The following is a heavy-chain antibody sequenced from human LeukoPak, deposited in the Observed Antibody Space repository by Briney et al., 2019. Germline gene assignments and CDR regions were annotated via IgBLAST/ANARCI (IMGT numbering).Heavy chain of an antibody. CDR1: GGSISSYY. CDR3: ARATDFWSGYYLDY. D-gene: IGHD3-3*01. J-gene: IGHJ4*02. V-gene: IGHV4-59*01. Sequence: SETLSLTCTVSGGSISSYYWSWIRQPPGKGLEWIWYIYYSGSTNYNPSLKSRVTISVDTSKNQFSLKLSSVTAADTAVYYCARATDFWSGYYLDYWGQGTLVTVSS. CDR2: IYYSGST.